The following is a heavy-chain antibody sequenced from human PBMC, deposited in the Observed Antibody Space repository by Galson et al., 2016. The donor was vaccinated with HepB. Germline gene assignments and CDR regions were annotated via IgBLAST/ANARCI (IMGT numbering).Heavy chain of an antibody. CDR2: IWHDGRNK. CDR3: VRDRAARDTVYYYGMDV. J-gene: IGHJ6*02. CDR1: GFTFNNYG. D-gene: IGHD6-25*01. Sequence: SLRLSCAASGFTFNNYGMHWVRQAPGKGLEWVALIWHDGRNKYYADSVKGRFTISRDNSKNTLYLQMNSLRAEDTAVYYCVRDRAARDTVYYYGMDVWGQGATVTVSS. V-gene: IGHV3-33*01.